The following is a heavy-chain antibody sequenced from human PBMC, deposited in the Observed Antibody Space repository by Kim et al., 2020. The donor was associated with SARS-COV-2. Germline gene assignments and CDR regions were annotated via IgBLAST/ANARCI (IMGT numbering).Heavy chain of an antibody. J-gene: IGHJ3*02. V-gene: IGHV4-34*01. D-gene: IGHD6-13*01. CDR3: ASSSSSSAYDAFDI. Sequence: NPPLKSRVTISVDTSKNQFSLKMSSVTAADTAVYYCASSSSSSAYDAFDIWGQGTMVTVSS.